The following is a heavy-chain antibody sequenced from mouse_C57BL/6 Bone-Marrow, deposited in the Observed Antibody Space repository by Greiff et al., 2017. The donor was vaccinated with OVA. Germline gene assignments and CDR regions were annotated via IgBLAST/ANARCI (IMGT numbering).Heavy chain of an antibody. CDR3: ARKDGYFLYAMDY. J-gene: IGHJ4*01. D-gene: IGHD2-3*01. V-gene: IGHV1-76*01. CDR2: IYPGSGNT. Sequence: VQLQQSGAELVRPGASVKLSCKASGYTFTDYYINWVKQRPGQGLEWIARIYPGSGNTYYNEKFKGKATLTAEKSSSTAYMQLSSLTSEDSAVYFCARKDGYFLYAMDYWGQGTSVTVSS. CDR1: GYTFTDYY.